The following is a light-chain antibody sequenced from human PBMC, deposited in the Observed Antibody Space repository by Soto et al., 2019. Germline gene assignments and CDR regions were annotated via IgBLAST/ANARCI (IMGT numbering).Light chain of an antibody. CDR2: VTS. V-gene: IGKV1-9*01. J-gene: IGKJ4*01. CDR1: QGVRRY. Sequence: IQLTQSPSSMSASVGDRVTITCRASQGVRRYLAWYQQKPGKAPKLLIYVTSTLQSGIPSRFSGSGSGTEFTLTISSLQPEDFATYYCQQHNSYPLTFGGGTKVEIK. CDR3: QQHNSYPLT.